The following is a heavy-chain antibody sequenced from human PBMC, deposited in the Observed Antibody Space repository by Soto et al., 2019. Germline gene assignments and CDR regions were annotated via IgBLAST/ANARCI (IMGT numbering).Heavy chain of an antibody. CDR3: NTEPFPRFLEWLLTYFDY. V-gene: IGHV3-15*07. CDR1: GFTFSNAW. Sequence: EVQLVESGGGLVKPGGSLRLSCAASGFTFSNAWMNWVRQAPGKGLEWVGRIKSKTDGGTTDYAAPVKGRFTISRDDSKNTMYLQMNSLKTEDTAVYYCNTEPFPRFLEWLLTYFDYWGQGTLVTVSS. D-gene: IGHD3-3*01. CDR2: IKSKTDGGTT. J-gene: IGHJ4*02.